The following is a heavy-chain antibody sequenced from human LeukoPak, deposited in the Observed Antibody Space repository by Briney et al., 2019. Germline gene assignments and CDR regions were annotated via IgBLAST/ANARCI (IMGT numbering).Heavy chain of an antibody. V-gene: IGHV3-74*03. CDR1: GFSFSSSW. CDR3: AELGITMIGGV. J-gene: IGHJ6*04. Sequence: GGSLRLSCEASGFSFSSSWVHWVRQAPGKGLVWVSRINSDGTTTKYADSVRGRYTISRDNARNTLHLQMNNLRAEDTAVYYCAELGITMIGGVWGKGSTVTISS. D-gene: IGHD3-10*02. CDR2: INSDGTTT.